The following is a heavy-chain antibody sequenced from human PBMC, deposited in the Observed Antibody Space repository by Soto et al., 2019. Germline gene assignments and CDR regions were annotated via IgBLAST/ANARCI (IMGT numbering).Heavy chain of an antibody. CDR3: ARSYDILTGYSGFDY. D-gene: IGHD3-9*01. Sequence: EVQLVESGGGLVKPGGSLRLSCAASGFTFSSYSMNWVHQAPGQGLEWVSSISSSSSFIYYADSVKGRFTSSRDNAKNSLYLQMYSLRAEDTAMFYCARSYDILTGYSGFDYWGQGTLVTVSS. CDR2: ISSSSSFI. J-gene: IGHJ4*02. V-gene: IGHV3-21*01. CDR1: GFTFSSYS.